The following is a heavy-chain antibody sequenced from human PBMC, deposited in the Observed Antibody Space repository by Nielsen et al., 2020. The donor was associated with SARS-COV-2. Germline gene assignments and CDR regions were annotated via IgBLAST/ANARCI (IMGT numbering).Heavy chain of an antibody. D-gene: IGHD4-17*01. V-gene: IGHV4-59*12. CDR2: IYYSGST. Sequence: SETLSFTCTVSGGSISSYYWSWIRQPPGKGLEWIGYIYYSGSTNYNPSLKSRVTISVDTSKNQFSLKLSSVTAADTAVYYCARARGDYALDYWGQGTLVTVSS. CDR1: GGSISSYY. J-gene: IGHJ4*02. CDR3: ARARGDYALDY.